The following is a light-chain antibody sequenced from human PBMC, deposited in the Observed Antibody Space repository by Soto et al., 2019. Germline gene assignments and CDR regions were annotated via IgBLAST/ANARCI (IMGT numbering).Light chain of an antibody. CDR2: GAS. CDR3: QQHDQGWT. CDR1: QSVSTN. Sequence: EMVMTQSPATLSVSPGERATLSCRASQSVSTNSVWYQQKPGQAPRLLIYGASTRATGIPARFSGSGSGTEFSLTISSLQSEDFAVYYCQQHDQGWTFGQGTKVEIK. V-gene: IGKV3-15*01. J-gene: IGKJ1*01.